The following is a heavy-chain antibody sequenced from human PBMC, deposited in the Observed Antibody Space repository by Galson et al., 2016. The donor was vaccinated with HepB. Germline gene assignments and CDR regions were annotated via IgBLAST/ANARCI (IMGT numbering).Heavy chain of an antibody. Sequence: SETLSLTCAVSGDSIRSSNWWSWVRQPPGKGLEWIGEIYHSGSTNYNPSLKSRVTISVDKSKIQFSPKLSSVTAADTAVYYCARFHFGAAEDENDSWGQGTLVTVSS. V-gene: IGHV4-4*02. D-gene: IGHD3-3*01. J-gene: IGHJ4*02. CDR3: ARFHFGAAEDENDS. CDR2: IYHSGST. CDR1: GDSIRSSNW.